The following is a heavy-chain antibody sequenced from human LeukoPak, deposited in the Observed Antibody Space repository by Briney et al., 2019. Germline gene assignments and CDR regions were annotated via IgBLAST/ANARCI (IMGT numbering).Heavy chain of an antibody. Sequence: GGSLRLSCAASGFTFSNFAIHWVRQAPGKGLEFVSGIRSTGDSTYYANSAKGRFTISRDNSKNSLYLQMNSLRAEDTAVYYCARVSPYYYYYMDVWGKGTTVTISS. CDR3: ARVSPYYYYYMDV. CDR1: GFTFSNFA. V-gene: IGHV3-64*01. CDR2: IRSTGDST. J-gene: IGHJ6*03.